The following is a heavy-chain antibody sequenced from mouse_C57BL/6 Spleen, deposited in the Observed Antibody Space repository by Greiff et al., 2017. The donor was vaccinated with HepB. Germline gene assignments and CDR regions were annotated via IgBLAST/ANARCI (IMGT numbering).Heavy chain of an antibody. D-gene: IGHD2-4*01. CDR3: ARDYGFAY. J-gene: IGHJ3*01. CDR2: INPGSGGT. CDR1: GYAFTNYL. Sequence: VKVVESGAELVRPGTSVKVSCKASGYAFTNYLIEWVKQRPGQGLEWIGVINPGSGGTNYNEKFKGKATLTADKSSSTAYMQLSSLTSEDSAVYFCARDYGFAYWGQGTLVTVSA. V-gene: IGHV1-54*01.